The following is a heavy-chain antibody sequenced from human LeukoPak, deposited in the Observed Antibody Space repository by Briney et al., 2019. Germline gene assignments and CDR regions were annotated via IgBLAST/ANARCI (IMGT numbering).Heavy chain of an antibody. J-gene: IGHJ6*03. Sequence: SETLSLTCAVSGYSISSGYYWGWIRQPPGKGLEGIGSIYHSGSTYYNPSLKSRVTISVDTSKNQFSLKLSSVTAADTAVYYCAIVPLMYSSSPSLYYYYYMDVWGKGTTVTVSS. CDR2: IYHSGST. V-gene: IGHV4-38-2*01. CDR1: GYSISSGYY. D-gene: IGHD6-13*01. CDR3: AIVPLMYSSSPSLYYYYYMDV.